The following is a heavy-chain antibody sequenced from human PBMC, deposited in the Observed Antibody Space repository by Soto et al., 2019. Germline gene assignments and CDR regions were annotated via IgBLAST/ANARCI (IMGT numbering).Heavy chain of an antibody. D-gene: IGHD2-8*01. CDR3: SKDRRGGRAVLDS. Sequence: XVSLRLSCAASGFSFSNYGMHWVRQAPGKGLEWVAVISYDGSSKYHADSVKGRFTISRDNSKNTLHLQMNSLRAEDTAVYYCSKDRRGGRAVLDSWGQGTPVTVCS. CDR2: ISYDGSSK. V-gene: IGHV3-30*18. CDR1: GFSFSNYG. J-gene: IGHJ4*02.